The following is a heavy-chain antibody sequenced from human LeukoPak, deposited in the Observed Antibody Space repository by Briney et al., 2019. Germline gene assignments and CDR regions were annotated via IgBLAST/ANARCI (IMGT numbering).Heavy chain of an antibody. D-gene: IGHD5-12*01. J-gene: IGHJ4*02. CDR3: ARDKYTGYETFDY. V-gene: IGHV1-2*02. Sequence: GASVKVSCKASGYTFTGYYMHWVRQAPGQGLEWMGWINPNNGGTNYAQKFQGRVTMTRDTSISTAYMELSRLTSDDTAVYYCARDKYTGYETFDYWGQGTPVTVSS. CDR1: GYTFTGYY. CDR2: INPNNGGT.